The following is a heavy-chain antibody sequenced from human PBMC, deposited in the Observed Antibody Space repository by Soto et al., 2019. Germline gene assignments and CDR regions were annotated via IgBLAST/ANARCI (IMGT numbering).Heavy chain of an antibody. CDR3: ARGQPATWIQLWADAFDI. D-gene: IGHD5-18*01. Sequence: QVQLVQSGAEVKKPGASVKVSCKASGYTFTSYGISWVRQAPGQGLEWMGWISAYNGNTNYAQKLQGRVTMTTDTSTSTAYMELRSLRSDDTAVYYCARGQPATWIQLWADAFDIWGQGTMVTVSS. J-gene: IGHJ3*02. CDR1: GYTFTSYG. CDR2: ISAYNGNT. V-gene: IGHV1-18*01.